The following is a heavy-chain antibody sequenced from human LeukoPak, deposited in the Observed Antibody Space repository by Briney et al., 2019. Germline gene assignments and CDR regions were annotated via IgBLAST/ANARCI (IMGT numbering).Heavy chain of an antibody. V-gene: IGHV1-8*03. Sequence: ASVKVSCKASGYTFTSYDINWVRQATGQGLEWMGWMNPNSGNTGYAQKFQGRVTITRNTSISTAYMELSSLRSEDTAVYYCARGGFWSGYGEAYYMAVWGKGTTVTVSS. CDR1: GYTFTSYD. CDR2: MNPNSGNT. CDR3: ARGGFWSGYGEAYYMAV. D-gene: IGHD3-3*01. J-gene: IGHJ6*03.